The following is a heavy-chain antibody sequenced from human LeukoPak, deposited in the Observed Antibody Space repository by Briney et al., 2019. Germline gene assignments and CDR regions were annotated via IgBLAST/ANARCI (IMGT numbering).Heavy chain of an antibody. Sequence: SETLSLTCAVYGGSFSGYYWSWIRQPPGRGLEWIGEINHSGSTNYNPSLKSRVTISVDTSKNQFSLKLSSVTAADTAVYYCARASVDDYSNSYFYYYYSMGVWGQGTTVTVSS. CDR1: GGSFSGYY. D-gene: IGHD4-11*01. CDR2: INHSGST. J-gene: IGHJ6*02. V-gene: IGHV4-34*01. CDR3: ARASVDDYSNSYFYYYYSMGV.